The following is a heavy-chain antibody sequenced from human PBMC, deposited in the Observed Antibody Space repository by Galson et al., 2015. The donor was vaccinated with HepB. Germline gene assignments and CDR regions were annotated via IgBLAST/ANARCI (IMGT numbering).Heavy chain of an antibody. CDR1: GFTVSSNY. J-gene: IGHJ6*02. CDR3: ASTASGSYGVWGMDV. D-gene: IGHD1-26*01. CDR2: IYSGGST. Sequence: SLRLSCAASGFTVSSNYMSWVRQAPGKGLEWVSVIYSGGSTYYADSVKGRFTISRDNSKNALYLQMNSLRAEDTAVYYCASTASGSYGVWGMDVWGQGTTVTVSS. V-gene: IGHV3-66*01.